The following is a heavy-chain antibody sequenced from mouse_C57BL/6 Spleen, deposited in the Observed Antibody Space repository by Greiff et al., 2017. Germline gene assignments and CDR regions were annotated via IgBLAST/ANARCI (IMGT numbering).Heavy chain of an antibody. D-gene: IGHD2-1*01. CDR2: INPSSGYT. V-gene: IGHV1-7*01. Sequence: QVQLQQSGAELAKPGASVKLSCKASGYTFTSYWMHWVKQRPGQGLEWIGYINPSSGYTKYNQKFKDKATLTADKSSSTAYMQMSSLTYEDSAVYYCARGDGNYAIRFDYWGQGTTRTVSS. J-gene: IGHJ2*01. CDR1: GYTFTSYW. CDR3: ARGDGNYAIRFDY.